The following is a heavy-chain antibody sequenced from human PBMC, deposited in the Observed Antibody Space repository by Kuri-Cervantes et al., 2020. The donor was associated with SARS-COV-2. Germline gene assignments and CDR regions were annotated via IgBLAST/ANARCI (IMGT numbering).Heavy chain of an antibody. D-gene: IGHD3/OR15-3a*01. V-gene: IGHV4-59*11. CDR1: GASITHHY. Sequence: GSLRLSCTVSGASITHHYWGWMRQPPGKGLEWIGYVHNSGSTSFSPSLRSRVTMSIDTSMSQFSLKLYSVTAADTAIYYCAGASFGLVGACDYWGHGTLVTVSS. J-gene: IGHJ4*01. CDR2: VHNSGST. CDR3: AGASFGLVGACDY.